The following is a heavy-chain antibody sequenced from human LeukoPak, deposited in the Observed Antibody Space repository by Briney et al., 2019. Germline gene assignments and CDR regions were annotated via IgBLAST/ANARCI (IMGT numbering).Heavy chain of an antibody. CDR1: GYTFSSYY. Sequence: ASVKVSCKAFGYTFSSYYMHWVRRAPGQGLEWMGTINPSGGGTRFAQKFQGRISMTRDMSTTTVFMELTSLTSDDTAEYYCARAIAAGGYYFDYWGQGTLVTVSS. CDR3: ARAIAAGGYYFDY. J-gene: IGHJ4*02. V-gene: IGHV1-46*01. CDR2: INPSGGGT. D-gene: IGHD2-15*01.